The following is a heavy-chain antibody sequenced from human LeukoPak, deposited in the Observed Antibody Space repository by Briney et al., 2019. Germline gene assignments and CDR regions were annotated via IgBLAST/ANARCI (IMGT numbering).Heavy chain of an antibody. CDR2: FSYNVHS. V-gene: IGHV4-59*01. J-gene: IGHJ4*02. CDR1: GGSIRTYY. D-gene: IGHD6-13*01. CDR3: ARVSVAGTGPDY. Sequence: SETLSLTCTVSGGSIRTYYWSWIRQPPGKGLEWVGFFSYNVHSDYNPSLKSRVTISVDTSKNQFSLRLSSVTAADTAIYYCARVSVAGTGPDYWGQGTLVTVSS.